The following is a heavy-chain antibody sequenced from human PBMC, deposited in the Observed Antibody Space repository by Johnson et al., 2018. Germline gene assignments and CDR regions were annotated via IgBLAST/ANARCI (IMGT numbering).Heavy chain of an antibody. V-gene: IGHV1-69*12. D-gene: IGHD2-21*02. Sequence: QVQLVQSGAEVKKPGSSVKVSCKASGGTFTRYAFSWVRQAPGQGLEWMGGIIPIFGTANYAQKFQGRVTITADESTSTAYMELGSLRSEEPAVYYCARVSAYGGGDCYSNYYYYYGMDVWGQGTTVTVSS. J-gene: IGHJ6*02. CDR1: GGTFTRYA. CDR2: IIPIFGTA. CDR3: ARVSAYGGGDCYSNYYYYYGMDV.